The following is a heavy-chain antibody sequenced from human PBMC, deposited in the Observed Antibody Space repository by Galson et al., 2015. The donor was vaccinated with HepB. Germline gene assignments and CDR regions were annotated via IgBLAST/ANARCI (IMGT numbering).Heavy chain of an antibody. Sequence: SVKVSCKASGYSFTSYDIHWVRQVTGQGLEWMGWMSPQSGDTGYAQKFQGRVTMSRDTSMRTAFMEMSRRTTEDTAVYYCAKGDGDYPESFHFWGQGTMVTVSS. V-gene: IGHV1-8*01. D-gene: IGHD4-17*01. J-gene: IGHJ3*01. CDR2: MSPQSGDT. CDR3: AKGDGDYPESFHF. CDR1: GYSFTSYD.